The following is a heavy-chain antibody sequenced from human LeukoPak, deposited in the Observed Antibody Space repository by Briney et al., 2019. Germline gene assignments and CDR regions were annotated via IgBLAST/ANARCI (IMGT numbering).Heavy chain of an antibody. D-gene: IGHD3-10*01. CDR3: AGDKGSDY. Sequence: GGSLRLSCAASGFTFSSYWMHWVRQAPGKGLVWVSRISYDGDNTNYADSVKGRFTISRDNAKNSLYLQMNSLRAEDTAVYYCAGDKGSDYWGQGTLVTVSS. CDR2: ISYDGDNT. V-gene: IGHV3-74*01. J-gene: IGHJ4*02. CDR1: GFTFSSYW.